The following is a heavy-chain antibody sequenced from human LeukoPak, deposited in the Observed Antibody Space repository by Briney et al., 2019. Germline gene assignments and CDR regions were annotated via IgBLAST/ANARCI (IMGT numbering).Heavy chain of an antibody. J-gene: IGHJ5*02. CDR2: IKQDGSDK. CDR1: GFTFTSYW. D-gene: IGHD2-15*01. Sequence: GGSLRLSCAASGFTFTSYWISWVRQAPGKGLEWVANIKQDGSDKYYIDSVKGRFTISRDNARNSLYLQMNSLRADDTAVYYCARGSLCYSGGFGPWGQGTLVTVSS. V-gene: IGHV3-7*04. CDR3: ARGSLCYSGGFGP.